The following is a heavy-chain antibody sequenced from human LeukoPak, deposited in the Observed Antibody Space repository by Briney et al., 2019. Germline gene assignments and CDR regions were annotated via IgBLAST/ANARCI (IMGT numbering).Heavy chain of an antibody. V-gene: IGHV3-20*04. J-gene: IGHJ4*02. CDR2: INWNGGST. D-gene: IGHD1-20*01. Sequence: GGSLRLSCAASGFTFVDYGMSWVRQAPGKGLEWVSGINWNGGSTGYADSVKGRFTISRDKAKNSLYLQMNSLRAEDTALYYCARSNWNDASYYFDYWGQGTLVTVSS. CDR3: ARSNWNDASYYFDY. CDR1: GFTFVDYG.